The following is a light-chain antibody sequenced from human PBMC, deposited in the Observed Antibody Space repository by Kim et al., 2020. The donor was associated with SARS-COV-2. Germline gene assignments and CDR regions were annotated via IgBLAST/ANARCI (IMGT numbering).Light chain of an antibody. CDR3: QVWDSDTDHRV. Sequence: PGQTAPITCGGNNIATKTVHWYQQRPGQVPILVIYYDRDRPSGIPERFSGSNSGDTATLTITRVEAGDEADYYCQVWDSDTDHRVFGPGTKVTVL. CDR2: YDR. J-gene: IGLJ1*01. V-gene: IGLV3-21*04. CDR1: NIATKT.